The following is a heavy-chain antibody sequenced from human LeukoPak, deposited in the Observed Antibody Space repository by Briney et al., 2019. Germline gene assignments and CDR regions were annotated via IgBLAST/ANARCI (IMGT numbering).Heavy chain of an antibody. V-gene: IGHV3-7*01. CDR3: ARDEYSPPWAFDI. J-gene: IGHJ3*02. Sequence: PGGSLRLSCAASGFTFSRFWMTWVRQAPGKGLEWVANIKQDGSEKYYVDPVNGRFTISRDNAKNSLYLQMNSLRAEDTAVYYCARDEYSPPWAFDIWGQGTMVTVSS. D-gene: IGHD5-18*01. CDR2: IKQDGSEK. CDR1: GFTFSRFW.